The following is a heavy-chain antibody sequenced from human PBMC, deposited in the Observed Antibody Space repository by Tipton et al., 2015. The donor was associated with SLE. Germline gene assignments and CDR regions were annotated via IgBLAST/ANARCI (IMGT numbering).Heavy chain of an antibody. CDR2: IWYDGSNK. CDR1: GFTFSSYG. V-gene: IGHV3-33*08. D-gene: IGHD1-14*01. J-gene: IGHJ6*03. CDR3: ARDSQPAGPKFYSYYYYMDV. Sequence: SLRLSCAASGFTFSSYGMHWVRQAPGKGLEWVAVIWYDGSNKYYADSVKGRFTISRDNSKNTVYLQMNSLRTEDTAVYYCARDSQPAGPKFYSYYYYMDVWGKGTTVTVSS.